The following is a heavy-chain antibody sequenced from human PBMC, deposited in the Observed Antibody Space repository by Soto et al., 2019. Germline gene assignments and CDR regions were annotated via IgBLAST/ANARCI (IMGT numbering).Heavy chain of an antibody. CDR3: AKERHSSSWYAYYGMDV. Sequence: EVQLVESGGGLVQPGRSLRLSCAASGFTFDDYAMHWVRQAPGKGLEWVSGISWNSGSIGYADSVKGRFTISRDNAKNSLYLQMNSLRAEDTALYYCAKERHSSSWYAYYGMDVWGQGTTVTVS. CDR2: ISWNSGSI. CDR1: GFTFDDYA. J-gene: IGHJ6*02. D-gene: IGHD6-13*01. V-gene: IGHV3-9*01.